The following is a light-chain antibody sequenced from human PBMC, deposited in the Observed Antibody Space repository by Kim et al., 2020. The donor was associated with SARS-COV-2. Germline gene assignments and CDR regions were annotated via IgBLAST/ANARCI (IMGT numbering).Light chain of an antibody. V-gene: IGLV2-18*02. CDR3: SSYTSSNIYV. J-gene: IGLJ1*01. CDR2: EVT. Sequence: GHKVTIYGTGTSSDIGTYNRVSWYPQPPGTAPKLMIYEVTNRPSGVPDRFSGSKSGNTASLTISGLQAEDEADYYCSSYTSSNIYVFGTGTKVTVL. CDR1: SSDIGTYNR.